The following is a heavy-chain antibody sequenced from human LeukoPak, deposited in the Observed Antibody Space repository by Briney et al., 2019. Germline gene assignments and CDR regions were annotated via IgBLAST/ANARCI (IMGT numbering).Heavy chain of an antibody. Sequence: SVKVSCKASGGTLNSYVISWVRQAPGQGLEWMGGIIPISGTTNYAQKFQGRVTITADTSTSTAYMELRSLRSDDTAVYYCARVVPAAIAFDYWGQGTLVTVSS. CDR2: IIPISGTT. J-gene: IGHJ4*02. D-gene: IGHD2-2*01. V-gene: IGHV1-69*06. CDR3: ARVVPAAIAFDY. CDR1: GGTLNSYV.